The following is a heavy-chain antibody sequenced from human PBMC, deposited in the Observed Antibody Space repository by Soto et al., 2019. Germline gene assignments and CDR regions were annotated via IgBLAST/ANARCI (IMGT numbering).Heavy chain of an antibody. CDR1: GFTFRDYW. V-gene: IGHV3-7*01. CDR2: IDQDGRDK. Sequence: GGSLRLSCAASGFTFRDYWMSWVRQAPGKGLEWVANIDQDGRDKYYVDSVRGRFTISRDNAKKTLFLQMNSLRAEDTAVFYCARKLMDVWGQGITVTVSS. J-gene: IGHJ6*02. CDR3: ARKLMDV.